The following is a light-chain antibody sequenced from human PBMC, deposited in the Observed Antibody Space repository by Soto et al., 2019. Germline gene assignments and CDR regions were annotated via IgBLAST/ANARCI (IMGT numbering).Light chain of an antibody. CDR3: QPYNNWPLT. CDR2: DTS. CDR1: QGIGDT. V-gene: IGKV3-15*01. J-gene: IGKJ4*01. Sequence: LVRTQSPATLSVSPGEVATPSCRASQGIGDTLAWYQHKPGQTPRLLIYDTSTRATGVPTRFSGSRSGAEFTLTINSLQSEDFAVYYCQPYNNWPLTFGGGTKVDIK.